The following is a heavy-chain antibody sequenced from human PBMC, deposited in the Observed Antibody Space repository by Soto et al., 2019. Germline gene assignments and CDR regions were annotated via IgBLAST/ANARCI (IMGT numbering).Heavy chain of an antibody. CDR2: FDPEDGET. J-gene: IGHJ5*02. D-gene: IGHD2-21*01. CDR1: GYTLTELS. Sequence: ASVKVSCKVSGYTLTELSMHWVRQAPGKGLEWMRGFDPEDGETIYAQKFQGRVTMTEDTSTDTAYMGLSSLRSEDTAVYYCAAVALHTNWFDPWGQGTLVTVSS. V-gene: IGHV1-24*01. CDR3: AAVALHTNWFDP.